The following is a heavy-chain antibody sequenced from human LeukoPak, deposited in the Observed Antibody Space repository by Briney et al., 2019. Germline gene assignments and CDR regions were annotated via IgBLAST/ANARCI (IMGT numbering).Heavy chain of an antibody. D-gene: IGHD4-17*01. J-gene: IGHJ4*02. Sequence: GGSLRLSCAASGFTLSSYTMNWVRQAPGKGLEWVSVIYSGGSTYYADSVKGRFTISRDNSKNTLYLQMNSLRAEDTAVYYCARDDYGDYVFDYWGQGTLVTVSS. CDR3: ARDDYGDYVFDY. CDR1: GFTLSSYT. V-gene: IGHV3-66*01. CDR2: IYSGGST.